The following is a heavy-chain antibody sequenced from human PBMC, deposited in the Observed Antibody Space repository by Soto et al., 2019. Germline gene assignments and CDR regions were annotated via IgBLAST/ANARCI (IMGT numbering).Heavy chain of an antibody. CDR1: GGSISSSSYY. J-gene: IGHJ5*02. D-gene: IGHD3-9*01. Sequence: SETLSLTCTVSGGSISSSSYYWGWIRQPPGKGLEWIGSIYYSGSTYYNPSLKSRVTISVDTSKNQFSLKLSSVTAADTAVYYCARQPRYYDILTGYSPLYWFDPWGQGTLVTAPQ. CDR3: ARQPRYYDILTGYSPLYWFDP. V-gene: IGHV4-39*01. CDR2: IYYSGST.